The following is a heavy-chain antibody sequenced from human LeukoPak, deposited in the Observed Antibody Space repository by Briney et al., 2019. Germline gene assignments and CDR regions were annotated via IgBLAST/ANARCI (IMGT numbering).Heavy chain of an antibody. Sequence: GGSLRLSCAAFGFTFSIYWMSWVRQVPGKGLGGVANIKQDGSEKDYVDSAKGRFTISRDNSKNTLYLQMNSLRAEDTAVYYCARDQYYYDSSGYSLFDYWGQGTLVTVSS. CDR3: ARDQYYYDSSGYSLFDY. D-gene: IGHD3-22*01. CDR1: GFTFSIYW. J-gene: IGHJ4*02. CDR2: IKQDGSEK. V-gene: IGHV3-7*01.